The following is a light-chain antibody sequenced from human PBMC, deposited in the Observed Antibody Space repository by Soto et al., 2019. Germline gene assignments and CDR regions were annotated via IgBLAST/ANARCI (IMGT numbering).Light chain of an antibody. J-gene: IGKJ4*01. CDR2: EVS. V-gene: IGKV3-11*01. CDR3: KQHINWPLT. Sequence: EIVLTQSPATLSLSPWERATLSCRASQTVSSSLAWYQQKPGQAPRLLIYEVSNRATGIPARFSGSGSGADFTLTISSLEPGDFALYYCKQHINWPLTFGGGTKV. CDR1: QTVSSS.